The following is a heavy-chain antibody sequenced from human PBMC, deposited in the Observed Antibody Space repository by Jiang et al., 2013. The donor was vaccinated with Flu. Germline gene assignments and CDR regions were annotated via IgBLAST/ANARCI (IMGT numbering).Heavy chain of an antibody. D-gene: IGHD1-1*01. J-gene: IGHJ5*02. CDR3: ARVDWNDVRTWFDP. Sequence: SQTLSLTCAISGDSVSSNSAAWNWIRQSPSRGLEWLGRTYYRSKWYNDYALSVKSRITINPDTSKNQFSLHLNSVTPEDTAVYYCARVDWNDVRTWFDPWGQGTLVTVSS. V-gene: IGHV6-1*01. CDR2: TYYRSKWYN. CDR1: GDSVSSNSAA.